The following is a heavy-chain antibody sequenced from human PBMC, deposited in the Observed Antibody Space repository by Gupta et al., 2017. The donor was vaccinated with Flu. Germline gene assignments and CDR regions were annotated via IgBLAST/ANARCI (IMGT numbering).Heavy chain of an antibody. V-gene: IGHV3-7*01. Sequence: EVQEVESGGGLVPPGESLRLSCAASGFPFSTYWMTWVRQAPGKGLEWVANIKYDGSEKYYVDSVKGRFTISRDNAKNALYLHMTSLRAEDTAVYYCARDPTYSIAWNAFWGQGTLVTVSS. D-gene: IGHD6-19*01. CDR3: ARDPTYSIAWNAF. CDR1: GFPFSTYW. CDR2: IKYDGSEK. J-gene: IGHJ1*01.